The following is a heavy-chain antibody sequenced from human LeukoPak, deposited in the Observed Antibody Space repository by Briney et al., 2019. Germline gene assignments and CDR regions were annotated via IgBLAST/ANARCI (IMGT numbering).Heavy chain of an antibody. CDR1: GYTFTSYA. CDR2: INTNTGNP. V-gene: IGHV7-4-1*02. CDR3: ARSPETVSSRRTIYYYYGMDV. D-gene: IGHD1-14*01. Sequence: ASVKVSCKASGYTFTSYAMNWVRQAPGQGLEWMGWINTNTGNPTYAQGFTGRFVFSLDTSVSTAYLQISSLKAGDTAVYYCARSPETVSSRRTIYYYYGMDVWGQGTTVTVSS. J-gene: IGHJ6*02.